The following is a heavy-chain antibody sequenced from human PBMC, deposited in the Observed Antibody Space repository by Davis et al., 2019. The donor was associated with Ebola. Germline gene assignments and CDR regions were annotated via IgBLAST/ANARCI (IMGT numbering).Heavy chain of an antibody. Sequence: PSETLSLTCTVSGGSIISSSSYWGWIRQPPRKGLEWVSVIYSGGSTYYADSVKGRFTISRDNSKNTLYLQMNSLRAEDTAVYYCARSLGRDSGDYVLYSWYFDLWGRGTLVTVSS. CDR2: IYSGGST. J-gene: IGHJ2*01. CDR1: GGSIISSSSY. CDR3: ARSLGRDSGDYVLYSWYFDL. D-gene: IGHD4-17*01. V-gene: IGHV3-53*01.